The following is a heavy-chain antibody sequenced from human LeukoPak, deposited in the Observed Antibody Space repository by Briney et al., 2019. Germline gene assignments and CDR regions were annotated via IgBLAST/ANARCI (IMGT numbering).Heavy chain of an antibody. J-gene: IGHJ6*02. CDR2: INPNSGGT. CDR3: ARLVTVPAAMAYYYYGMDV. Sequence: ASVKVSCKASGYTFTGYYMHWVRQAPGQGLEWMGWINPNSGGTNYAQKFQGWVTMTRDTSTSTAYMELRSLRSDDTAVYYCARLVTVPAAMAYYYYGMDVWGQGTTVTVSS. CDR1: GYTFTGYY. D-gene: IGHD2-2*01. V-gene: IGHV1-2*04.